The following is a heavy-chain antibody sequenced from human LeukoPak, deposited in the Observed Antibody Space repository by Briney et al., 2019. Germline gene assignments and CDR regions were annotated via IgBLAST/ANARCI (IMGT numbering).Heavy chain of an antibody. V-gene: IGHV4-38-2*02. D-gene: IGHD1-1*01. CDR3: ARVWNPPLGYFDY. J-gene: IGHJ4*02. CDR2: IYHSGST. CDR1: GYSISSGYY. Sequence: SETLSLTCTVSGYSISSGYYWAWIRQPPGKGLEWIGSIYHSGSTYYNPSLKSRVTISVDTSKNQFSLKLSSVTAADTAVYYCARVWNPPLGYFDYWGQGTLVTVSS.